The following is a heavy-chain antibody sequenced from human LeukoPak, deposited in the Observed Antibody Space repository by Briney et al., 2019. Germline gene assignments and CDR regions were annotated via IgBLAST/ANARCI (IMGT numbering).Heavy chain of an antibody. D-gene: IGHD3-10*01. J-gene: IGHJ4*02. CDR2: INHSGST. CDR1: GGSFSGYY. CDR3: ARGRYYYGSGSYYSDY. Sequence: SETLSLTCAGYGGSFSGYYWSWIRQPPGKGLEWIGEINHSGSTNYNPSLKSRVTISVDTSKNQFSLKLSSVTAADTAVYYCARGRYYYGSGSYYSDYWGQGTLVTVSS. V-gene: IGHV4-34*01.